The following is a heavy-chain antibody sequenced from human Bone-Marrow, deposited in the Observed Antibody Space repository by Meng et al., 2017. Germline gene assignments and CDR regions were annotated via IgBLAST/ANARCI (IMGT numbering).Heavy chain of an antibody. CDR2: IYYSGST. Sequence: SETLSLTCTVSGGSISSGGYYWSWIRQHPGKGLEWIGYIYYSGSTYYNPSLKSRVTISVDTSKNQFPLKLSSVTAADTAVYYCAREIGLLWLGELSYAFDIWGQGTMVTVSS. D-gene: IGHD3-10*01. J-gene: IGHJ3*02. V-gene: IGHV4-31*03. CDR3: AREIGLLWLGELSYAFDI. CDR1: GGSISSGGYY.